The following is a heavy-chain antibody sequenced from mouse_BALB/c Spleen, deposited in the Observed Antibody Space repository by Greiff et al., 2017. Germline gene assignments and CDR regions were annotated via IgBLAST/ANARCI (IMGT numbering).Heavy chain of an antibody. D-gene: IGHD1-1*01. V-gene: IGHV2-9*02. CDR3: ARDYYGSQSWFAY. Sequence: QVHVKQSGPGLVAPSQSLSITCTVSGFSLTSYGVHWVRQPPGKGLEWLGVIWAGGSTNYNSALMSRLSISKDNSKSQVFLKMNSLQTDDTAMYYCARDYYGSQSWFAYWGQGTLVTVSA. J-gene: IGHJ3*01. CDR2: IWAGGST. CDR1: GFSLTSYG.